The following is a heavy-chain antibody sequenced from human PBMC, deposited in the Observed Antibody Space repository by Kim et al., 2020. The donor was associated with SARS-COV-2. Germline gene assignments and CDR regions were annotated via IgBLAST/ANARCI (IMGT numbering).Heavy chain of an antibody. CDR2: IYYTGNT. CDR1: GGSIRSYY. Sequence: SETLSLTCTVSGGSIRSYYWSWIRQPPGKGLEWVGYIYYTGNTNYNPSLQSRVTISVDTSKNQFSLKLRSVTAADTAVYYCARHTGHANDYTTVGYDMDV. CDR3: ARHTGHANDYTTVGYDMDV. J-gene: IGHJ6*03. V-gene: IGHV4-59*01. D-gene: IGHD4-4*01.